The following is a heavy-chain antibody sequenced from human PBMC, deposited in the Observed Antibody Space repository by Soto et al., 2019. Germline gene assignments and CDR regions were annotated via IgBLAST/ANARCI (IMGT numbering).Heavy chain of an antibody. V-gene: IGHV4-39*01. CDR3: ARQRGYYGSENY. CDR1: GGSISSSSYY. D-gene: IGHD3-10*01. CDR2: IYYSGST. J-gene: IGHJ4*02. Sequence: SETLSLTCTVSGGSISSSSYYWGWIRQPPGKGLEWIGSIYYSGSTYYNPSLKSRVTISVDTSKNQFSLKLSSVTAADTAVYYCARQRGYYGSENYWGQGTLVTVSS.